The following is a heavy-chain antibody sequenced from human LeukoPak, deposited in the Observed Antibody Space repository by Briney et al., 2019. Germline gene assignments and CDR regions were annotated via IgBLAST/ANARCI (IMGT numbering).Heavy chain of an antibody. CDR3: AELGITMIGGV. CDR1: GFTFSSYG. Sequence: GGSLRLSCAASGFTFSSYGMSWVRQAPGKGLEWVSYISSSGSTIYYADSVKGRFTISRDNAKDSLYLQMNSLRAEDTAVYYCAELGITMIGGVWGKGTTVTISS. J-gene: IGHJ6*04. CDR2: ISSSGSTI. V-gene: IGHV3-48*04. D-gene: IGHD3-10*02.